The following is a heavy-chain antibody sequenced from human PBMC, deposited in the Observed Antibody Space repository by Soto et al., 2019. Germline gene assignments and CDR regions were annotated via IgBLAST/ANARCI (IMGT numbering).Heavy chain of an antibody. V-gene: IGHV3-30*18. Sequence: QVQLVESGGGVVQPGRSLRLSCAASGFTFSSYGMHWARQAPAKRLEWVAVISYDGPHKYYADSVKGRFTISRDNSTYTRYLQMNSLRAEDTAVYYCAKDLLRPGRAYGMDVWGQGTTVTVSS. CDR1: GFTFSSYG. CDR2: ISYDGPHK. J-gene: IGHJ6*02. CDR3: AKDLLRPGRAYGMDV.